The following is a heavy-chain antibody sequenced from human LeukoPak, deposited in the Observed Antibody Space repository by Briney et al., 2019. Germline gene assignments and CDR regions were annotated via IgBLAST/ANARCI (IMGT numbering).Heavy chain of an antibody. CDR2: MSYDGNNK. V-gene: IGHV3-30*03. CDR3: ARGTYGLGSYAFYFYGMDV. Sequence: GGSLRLSCAASGFTFDDYAMHWVRQAPGKGLEWVAVMSYDGNNKHYGDSVKGRFTISRDNSKNTLYLQMNSLRAEDTAVYYCARGTYGLGSYAFYFYGMDVWGQGTTVTVTS. J-gene: IGHJ6*02. D-gene: IGHD3-10*01. CDR1: GFTFDDYA.